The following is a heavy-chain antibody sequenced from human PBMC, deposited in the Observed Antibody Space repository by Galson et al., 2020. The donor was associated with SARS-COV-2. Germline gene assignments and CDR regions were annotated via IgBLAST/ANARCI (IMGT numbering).Heavy chain of an antibody. Sequence: ESLKISCAASGFTFSSYSMNWVRQAPGKGLEWVSYISSSSSTIYYADSVKGRFTISRDNAKNSLYLQMNSLRDEDTAVYYCASGTVLLWFGESFDYWGQGTLVTVSS. CDR1: GFTFSSYS. CDR3: ASGTVLLWFGESFDY. J-gene: IGHJ4*02. V-gene: IGHV3-48*02. D-gene: IGHD3-10*01. CDR2: ISSSSSTI.